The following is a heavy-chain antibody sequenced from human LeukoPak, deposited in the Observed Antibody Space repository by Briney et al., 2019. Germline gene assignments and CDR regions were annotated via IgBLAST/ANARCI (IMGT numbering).Heavy chain of an antibody. J-gene: IGHJ5*02. CDR3: ARDYDILTGYYAFDP. V-gene: IGHV1-18*01. CDR2: ISAYNGNT. Sequence: AAVTVSFMASGYTFTNYGMSWVGQARGQGGEGMGWISAYNGNTNYAQKLQGRVTITTDTSTSTAYIELRSLRSDDTAVYYCARDYDILTGYYAFDPWGQGTLVTVSS. CDR1: GYTFTNYG. D-gene: IGHD3-9*01.